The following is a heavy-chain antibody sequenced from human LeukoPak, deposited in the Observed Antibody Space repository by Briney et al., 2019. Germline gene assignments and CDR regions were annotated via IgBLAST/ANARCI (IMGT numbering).Heavy chain of an antibody. CDR3: ARDIVAMGMDV. CDR2: ITGSGGST. V-gene: IGHV3-23*01. J-gene: IGHJ6*03. CDR1: GFTFSSYA. D-gene: IGHD5-12*01. Sequence: GGSLRLSCAASGFTFSSYAMSWVRQAPGKGLEWVSAITGSGGSTYYADSVKGRFTISRDNAKNSLYLQMNSLRAEDTAVYYCARDIVAMGMDVWGKGTTVTVSS.